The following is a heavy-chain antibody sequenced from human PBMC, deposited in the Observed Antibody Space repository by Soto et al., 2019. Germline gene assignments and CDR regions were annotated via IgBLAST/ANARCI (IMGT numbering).Heavy chain of an antibody. V-gene: IGHV3-21*01. J-gene: IGHJ3*02. CDR2: ISGSGGYI. Sequence: GSLRLSCAASGFTFSSYAMSWVRQAPGKGLEWVSAISGSGGYIYYADSVKGRFTISRDNAKNSLYLQMNSLRAEDTAVYYCARDPFVGTMVRGVTGSFDIWGQGTTVTVSS. D-gene: IGHD3-10*01. CDR1: GFTFSSYA. CDR3: ARDPFVGTMVRGVTGSFDI.